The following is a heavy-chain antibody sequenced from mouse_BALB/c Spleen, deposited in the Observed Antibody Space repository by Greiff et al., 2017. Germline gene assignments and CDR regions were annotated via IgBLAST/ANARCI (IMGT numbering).Heavy chain of an antibody. V-gene: IGHV14-3*02. CDR1: GFNIKDTY. J-gene: IGHJ2*01. Sequence: VQLKQSGAELVKPGASVKLSCTASGFNIKDTYMHWVKQRPEQGLEWIGRIDPANGNTKYDPKFQGKATITADTSSNTAYLQLSSLTSEDTAGYYCALRFITTVVATDYWGQGTTLTVSS. CDR2: IDPANGNT. D-gene: IGHD1-1*01. CDR3: ALRFITTVVATDY.